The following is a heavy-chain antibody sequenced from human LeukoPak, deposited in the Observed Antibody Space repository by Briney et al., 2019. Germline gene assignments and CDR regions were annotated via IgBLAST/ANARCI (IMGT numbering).Heavy chain of an antibody. CDR2: MGPNNGNT. CDR1: GYTFTSYD. J-gene: IGHJ3*02. CDR3: ARGRKTGTRVADDI. Sequence: ASETVSCMASGYTFTSYDMKLLRQATRQRIEWTGGMGPNNGNTGYAQKFQGRVTMTRNTSISTAYMELSSLRSEDTAVYYCARGRKTGTRVADDIWGQGRMVTVSS. V-gene: IGHV1-8*01. D-gene: IGHD2-21*01.